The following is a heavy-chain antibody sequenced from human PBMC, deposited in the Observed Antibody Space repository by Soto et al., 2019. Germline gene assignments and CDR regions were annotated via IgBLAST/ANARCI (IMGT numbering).Heavy chain of an antibody. CDR1: GGTFSSYA. V-gene: IGHV1-69*13. CDR2: IIPIFGTA. J-gene: IGHJ3*02. Sequence: SVKVSCKASGGTFSSYAISWVRQAPGQGPEWMGGIIPIFGTANYAQKFQGRVTITADESTSTAYMELSSLRSEDTAVYYCARAKNSGYYDSSGYFLNAFDIWGQGTMVTVSS. CDR3: ARAKNSGYYDSSGYFLNAFDI. D-gene: IGHD3-22*01.